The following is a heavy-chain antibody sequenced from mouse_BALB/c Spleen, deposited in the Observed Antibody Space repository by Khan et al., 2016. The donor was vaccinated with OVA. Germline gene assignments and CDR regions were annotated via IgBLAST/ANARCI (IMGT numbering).Heavy chain of an antibody. D-gene: IGHD1-2*01. J-gene: IGHJ3*01. CDR3: ARGGGTAPFAY. V-gene: IGHV5-15*02. Sequence: EVELVESGGGLVQPGGSRKLSCAASGFTFSDYGMAWVRQAPGKGPEWVAFISDLAYTFYYADTVTGRFTPSRENAKNTLYLEMSSLRSGDTAMYYCARGGGTAPFAYWGQGTLVTVSA. CDR2: ISDLAYTF. CDR1: GFTFSDYG.